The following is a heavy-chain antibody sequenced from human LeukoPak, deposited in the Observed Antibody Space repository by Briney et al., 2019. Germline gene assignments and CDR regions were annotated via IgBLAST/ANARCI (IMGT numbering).Heavy chain of an antibody. V-gene: IGHV4-30-4*01. CDR1: GGSISSGDYF. Sequence: SETLSLTCNVSGGSISSGDYFWNWIRQPPGKGLEWLGYIHYTGSTYYNPSLQSRVTVSVDTSKNQFSLRLRSVTAADTAVYYCARRFFIRGNWFDPWGQGTLVTVSS. CDR3: ARRFFIRGNWFDP. D-gene: IGHD3-10*01. CDR2: IHYTGST. J-gene: IGHJ5*02.